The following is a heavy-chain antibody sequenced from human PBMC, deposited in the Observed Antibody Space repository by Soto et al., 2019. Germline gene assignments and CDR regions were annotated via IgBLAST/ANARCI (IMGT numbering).Heavy chain of an antibody. J-gene: IGHJ3*02. V-gene: IGHV4-34*01. Sequence: SETLSLTCAVYGGSFSGYYWSWIRQPPGKGLEWIGEINHSGSTNYNPSLKSRVTISVDTSKNQFSLKLSSVTAADTAVYYCARGRRVVVVFDIWGQGTMVT. CDR1: GGSFSGYY. CDR2: INHSGST. D-gene: IGHD3-22*01. CDR3: ARGRRVVVVFDI.